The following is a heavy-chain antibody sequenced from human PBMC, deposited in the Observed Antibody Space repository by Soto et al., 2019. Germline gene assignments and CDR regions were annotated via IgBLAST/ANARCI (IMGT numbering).Heavy chain of an antibody. V-gene: IGHV4-39*01. D-gene: IGHD3-22*01. CDR3: ARVDSSGSPDY. CDR2: VYYRGNT. J-gene: IGHJ4*02. Sequence: SETLSLTCTVSDDSIRSSSYYWGWIRQPPGKGLEWIGNVYYRGNTYYNPSLESRVTISVDTSKKQFSLKLSSVTAADTAVYYCARVDSSGSPDYWGLGTLVTDSS. CDR1: DDSIRSSSYY.